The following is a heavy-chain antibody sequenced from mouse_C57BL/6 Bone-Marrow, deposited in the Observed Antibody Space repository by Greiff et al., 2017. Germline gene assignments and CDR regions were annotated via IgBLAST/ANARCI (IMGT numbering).Heavy chain of an antibody. J-gene: IGHJ2*01. CDR1: GYTFTDYY. V-gene: IGHV1-26*01. D-gene: IGHD2-5*01. Sequence: VQLQQSGPELVKPGASVKISCKASGYTFTDYYMNWVKQSHGKSLEWIGDINPNNGGTSYNQKFKGKATLTVDKSSSTAYMGLSSLTSEDSAVYYSAREGYYSNLPYYFDYWGQGTTRTVSA. CDR2: INPNNGGT. CDR3: AREGYYSNLPYYFDY.